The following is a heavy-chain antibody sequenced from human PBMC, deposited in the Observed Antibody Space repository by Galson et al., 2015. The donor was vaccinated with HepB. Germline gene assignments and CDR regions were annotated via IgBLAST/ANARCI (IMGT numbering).Heavy chain of an antibody. CDR2: ISGSGGST. Sequence: SLRLSCAASGFTFSSYAMSWVRQAPGKGLEWVSAISGSGGSTYYADSVKGRFTISRDNSKNTLYLQMNSLRAEDTAVYYCANHPTGNYYDSSDYWGQGTLVTVSS. CDR3: ANHPTGNYYDSSDY. D-gene: IGHD3-22*01. CDR1: GFTFSSYA. J-gene: IGHJ4*02. V-gene: IGHV3-23*01.